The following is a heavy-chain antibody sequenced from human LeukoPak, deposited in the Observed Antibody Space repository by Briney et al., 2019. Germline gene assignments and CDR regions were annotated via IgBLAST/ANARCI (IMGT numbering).Heavy chain of an antibody. CDR2: ISYDGSNK. Sequence: GRSLRHSCAASGFTFSSYGMHWVRQAPGKGLEWVAVISYDGSNKYYADSVKGRFTISRDNSKNTLYLQMNSLRAEDTAVYYCAKDARDYGDYSAGFDYWGQGTLVTVSS. CDR3: AKDARDYGDYSAGFDY. V-gene: IGHV3-30*18. J-gene: IGHJ4*02. D-gene: IGHD4-17*01. CDR1: GFTFSSYG.